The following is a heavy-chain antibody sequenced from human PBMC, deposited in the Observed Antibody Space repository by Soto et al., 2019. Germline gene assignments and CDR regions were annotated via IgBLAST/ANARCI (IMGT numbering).Heavy chain of an antibody. CDR2: ISYDGSNK. Sequence: PGGSLRLSCAASGFTFSSYAMHWVRQAPGKGLEWVAVISYDGSNKYYADSVKGRFTISRDNSKNTLYLQTNSLRAEDTAVYYCARGREGGMDVWGQGTTVTVSS. V-gene: IGHV3-30-3*01. J-gene: IGHJ6*02. CDR3: ARGREGGMDV. CDR1: GFTFSSYA.